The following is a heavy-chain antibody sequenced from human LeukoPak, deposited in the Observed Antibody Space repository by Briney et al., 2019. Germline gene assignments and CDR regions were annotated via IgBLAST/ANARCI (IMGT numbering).Heavy chain of an antibody. V-gene: IGHV4-59*08. CDR2: IYYSGST. CDR1: GGSISSYY. Sequence: SETLSLTCTVSGGSISSYYWSWIRQPPGKGLEWIGYIYYSGSTNYNPSLKSRVTISIDTSKNQFSLKLSSVTAADTAVYYCARPLSISGYYYDAFDIWGQGTMVTVSS. CDR3: ARPLSISGYYYDAFDI. D-gene: IGHD3-22*01. J-gene: IGHJ3*02.